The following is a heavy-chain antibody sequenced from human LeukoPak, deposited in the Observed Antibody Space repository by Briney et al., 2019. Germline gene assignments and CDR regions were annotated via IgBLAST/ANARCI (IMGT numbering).Heavy chain of an antibody. D-gene: IGHD6-13*01. CDR3: ARDLTAAGKGLDY. V-gene: IGHV3-11*01. J-gene: IGHJ4*02. CDR2: ISSSGSTI. Sequence: GGSLRLSCAASGFKFSDSWMSWVRQAPGKGLEWVSYISSSGSTIYYADSVKGRFTISRDNAKNSLYLQMNSLRAEDTAVYYCARDLTAAGKGLDYWGQGTLVTVSS. CDR1: GFKFSDSW.